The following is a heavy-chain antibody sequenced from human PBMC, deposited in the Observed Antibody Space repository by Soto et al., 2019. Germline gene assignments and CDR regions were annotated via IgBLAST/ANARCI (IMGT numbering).Heavy chain of an antibody. J-gene: IGHJ6*02. V-gene: IGHV4-30-4*01. D-gene: IGHD3-3*01. Sequence: LSLTCTVSGGSINTGDYYWTWIRQPRGKGLEWIGYIYYSGTTYYNPSLKSRVSLSLDTSKNHFSLRLTSVTAADTAVYYCARGVDFEGFSPYGMDVWGQGTTVTVSS. CDR3: ARGVDFEGFSPYGMDV. CDR2: IYYSGTT. CDR1: GGSINTGDYY.